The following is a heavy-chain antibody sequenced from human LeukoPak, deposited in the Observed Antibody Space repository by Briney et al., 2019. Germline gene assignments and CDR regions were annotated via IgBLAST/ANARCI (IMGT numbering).Heavy chain of an antibody. Sequence: ASVKVSCKASGYTFTSYGISWVRQAPGQGLEWMGWISAYNGNTNYAQKLQGRVTMTTDTSTSTAYMELRSLRSDDTAVYYCAREGEVVVTATDLFDYWGQGTLVTVSS. D-gene: IGHD2-21*02. CDR3: AREGEVVVTATDLFDY. CDR1: GYTFTSYG. V-gene: IGHV1-18*01. CDR2: ISAYNGNT. J-gene: IGHJ4*02.